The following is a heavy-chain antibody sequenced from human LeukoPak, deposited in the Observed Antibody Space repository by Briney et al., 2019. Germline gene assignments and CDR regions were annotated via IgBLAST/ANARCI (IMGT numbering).Heavy chain of an antibody. V-gene: IGHV1-58*01. J-gene: IGHJ6*04. CDR1: GFTFTSSA. CDR3: AADDSTNVAGYYYYGMDV. CDR2: IVVGSGNT. Sequence: ASVKVSCKASGFTFTSSAVQWVRQARGQRLEWIGWIVVGSGNTNYAQKFQERVTITRDMSTSTAYMELSSLRSEDTAVYYRAADDSTNVAGYYYYGMDVWGKGTTVTVSS. D-gene: IGHD2-2*01.